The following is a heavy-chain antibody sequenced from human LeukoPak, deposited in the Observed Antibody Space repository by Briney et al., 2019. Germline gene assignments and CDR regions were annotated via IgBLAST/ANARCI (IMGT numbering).Heavy chain of an antibody. CDR2: IYHSGST. J-gene: IGHJ5*02. CDR1: GYSISSGYY. Sequence: PSETLSLTCAVSGYSISSGYYWGWIRQPPGKGLEWIGSIYHSGSTYYNPSLKSRVTISVDTSKNQSSLKLSSVTAADTAVHYCARRQTRNNWFDPWGQGTLVTVSS. CDR3: ARRQTRNNWFDP. V-gene: IGHV4-38-2*01.